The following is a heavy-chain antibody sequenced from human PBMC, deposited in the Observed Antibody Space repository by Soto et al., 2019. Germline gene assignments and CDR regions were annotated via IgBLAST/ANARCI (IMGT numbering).Heavy chain of an antibody. Sequence: QVQLVQSGAEVKKPGASVKISCETSGYIFKNYYIHWVRQAPGQGLEWMAIFNPFSGATNYEQRLQGRVTATMDMSTSTVYMELNNLRSEDTAMYYCARDLTSGDYWGQGTLISVPS. D-gene: IGHD3-3*01. CDR1: GYIFKNYY. CDR3: ARDLTSGDY. CDR2: FNPFSGAT. V-gene: IGHV1-46*02. J-gene: IGHJ4*01.